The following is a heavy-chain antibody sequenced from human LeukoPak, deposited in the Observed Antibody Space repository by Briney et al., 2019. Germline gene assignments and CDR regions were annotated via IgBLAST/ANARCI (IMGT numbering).Heavy chain of an antibody. J-gene: IGHJ4*02. CDR1: GFSLSDYY. CDR2: ISSSSTYK. Sequence: GGSLRLSCAASGFSLSDYYISWIRQAPGKGLQWISYISSSSTYKYYAGSVKGRFTISRDNAKNSLYLQMNSLRAEDTALYYCARGRYSGSYLLDYWGQGTLVTVSS. CDR3: ARGRYSGSYLLDY. D-gene: IGHD1-26*01. V-gene: IGHV3-11*06.